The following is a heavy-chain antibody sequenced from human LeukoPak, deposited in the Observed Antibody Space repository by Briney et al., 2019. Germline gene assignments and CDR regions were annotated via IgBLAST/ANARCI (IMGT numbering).Heavy chain of an antibody. J-gene: IGHJ4*02. Sequence: GGSLRLSCTASGFLFSSYAMNWVRQAPGKGLEWVSFISFSGHTIYTADSVKGRFTISRDNSKNTLYLQLNNLRPEDTAVYYCANDHFGSGSWDYWGQGTLVTVSS. CDR1: GFLFSSYA. V-gene: IGHV3-48*01. CDR2: ISFSGHTI. CDR3: ANDHFGSGSWDY. D-gene: IGHD3-10*01.